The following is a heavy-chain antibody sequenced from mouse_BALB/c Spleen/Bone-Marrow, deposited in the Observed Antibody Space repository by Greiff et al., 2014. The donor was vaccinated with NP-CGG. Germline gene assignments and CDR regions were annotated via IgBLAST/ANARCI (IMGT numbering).Heavy chain of an antibody. V-gene: IGHV1-67*01. J-gene: IGHJ4*01. CDR2: ISGYYGDA. CDR1: GYTFTDYA. D-gene: IGHD2-14*01. CDR3: ARSGKVRNAMDY. Sequence: QVQLQQPGAELVRPGVSVKISCKGSGYTFTDYAIHWVKQSHAKSLEWIGLISGYYGDAIYNQKFEGKATMTVDKSSRTAYMDLARLTSEDSAIYYCARSGKVRNAMDYWGQGTSVTVSS.